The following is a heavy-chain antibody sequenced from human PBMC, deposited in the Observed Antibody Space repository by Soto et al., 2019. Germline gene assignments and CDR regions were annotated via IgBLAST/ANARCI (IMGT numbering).Heavy chain of an antibody. D-gene: IGHD2-2*01. Sequence: GGSLRLSCAASGLTFSSYSMNWVRQAPGKGLEWVSSISSSSSYIYYADSVKGRFTISRDNAKNSLYLQMNSLRAEDTAVYYCARSKGYCNSTSCSPNTRPLYVWGKGTTVTVSP. V-gene: IGHV3-21*01. J-gene: IGHJ6*04. CDR3: ARSKGYCNSTSCSPNTRPLYV. CDR1: GLTFSSYS. CDR2: ISSSSSYI.